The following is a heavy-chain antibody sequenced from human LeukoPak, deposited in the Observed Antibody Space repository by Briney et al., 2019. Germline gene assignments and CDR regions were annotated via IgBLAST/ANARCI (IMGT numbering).Heavy chain of an antibody. CDR2: IYTSGST. D-gene: IGHD3-10*01. CDR1: GGSISSYY. Sequence: SETLSLTCAVSGGSISSYYWSWIRQPPGKGLEWIGYIYTSGSTNYNPSLKSRVTISVDTSKNQFSLKLSSVTAADTAVYYCARLRSRFGELSPLYYYYYYMDVWGKGTTVTVSS. J-gene: IGHJ6*03. CDR3: ARLRSRFGELSPLYYYYYYMDV. V-gene: IGHV4-4*09.